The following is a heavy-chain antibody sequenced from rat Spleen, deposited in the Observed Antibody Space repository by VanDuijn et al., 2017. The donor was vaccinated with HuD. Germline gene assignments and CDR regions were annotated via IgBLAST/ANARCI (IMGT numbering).Heavy chain of an antibody. CDR2: IWSGGST. CDR3: TREDNSGYGGFAY. V-gene: IGHV2-15*01. J-gene: IGHJ3*01. CDR1: GFSLTSYT. Sequence: QVQLKESGPGLVQPSQTLSLTCTVSGFSLTSYTVSWVRQPPGKGLEWIGAIWSGGSTDYNSALKSRLSISRDTSKSQVLLKMNSLQTEDTAIYFCTREDNSGYGGFAYWGQGTLVTVSS. D-gene: IGHD4-3*01.